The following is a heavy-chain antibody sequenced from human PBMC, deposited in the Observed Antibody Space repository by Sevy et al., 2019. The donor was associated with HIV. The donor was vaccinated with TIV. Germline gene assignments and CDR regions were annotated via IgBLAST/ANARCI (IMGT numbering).Heavy chain of an antibody. Sequence: SNTLSLTCTVSGGSISSYYWNWIRQPPGKGLEWIGYIYYSGRTNYNPSLKSRVTISVDTSKNQFSLKLSSVTAADTAVYYCARAGGSTDCGMDVWGQGTTVTVSS. J-gene: IGHJ6*02. D-gene: IGHD2-2*01. CDR1: GGSISSYY. CDR2: IYYSGRT. V-gene: IGHV4-59*07. CDR3: ARAGGSTDCGMDV.